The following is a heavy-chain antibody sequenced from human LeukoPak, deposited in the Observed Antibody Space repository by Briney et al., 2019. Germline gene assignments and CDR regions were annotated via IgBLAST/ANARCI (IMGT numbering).Heavy chain of an antibody. CDR2: IYYNGNT. CDR3: ARLIPASSWLYFDY. D-gene: IGHD6-13*01. V-gene: IGHV4-59*01. Sequence: SETLSLTCTVSGGSISGYYWTWIRQPPGKGLEWIGYIYYNGNTNYHPSLKSRVTLSVDTSKRQFSLKLSSVTAADTAVYYCARLIPASSWLYFDYWGQGTLVTVSS. CDR1: GGSISGYY. J-gene: IGHJ4*02.